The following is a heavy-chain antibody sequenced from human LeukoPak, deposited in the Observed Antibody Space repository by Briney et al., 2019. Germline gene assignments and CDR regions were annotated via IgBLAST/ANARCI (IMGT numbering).Heavy chain of an antibody. CDR1: GGSISSGGYS. CDR2: IYYSGST. Sequence: PSQTLSLTCAVSGGSISSGGYSWSWIRQTPGKGLEWIGYIYYSGSTYYNPSLKSRVTISVDTSKNQFSLKLSSVTAADTAVYYCAKVSGFYGDRLTTFDYWGQGTLVTVSS. V-gene: IGHV4-30-4*07. D-gene: IGHD4-17*01. J-gene: IGHJ4*02. CDR3: AKVSGFYGDRLTTFDY.